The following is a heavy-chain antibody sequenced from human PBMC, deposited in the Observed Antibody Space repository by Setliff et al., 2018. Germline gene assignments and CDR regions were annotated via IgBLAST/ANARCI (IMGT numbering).Heavy chain of an antibody. CDR3: ARRGERFFNWFDP. Sequence: PGESLKISCKGSGYSFTDYWSAWVRQTPGKGLEWMGTIYPGNADTRYGPSFQGQVTISTDTSINTAFLQWNNLKASDTAVYYCARRGERFFNWFDPWGQGTLVTVSS. V-gene: IGHV5-51*01. D-gene: IGHD2-21*01. CDR2: IYPGNADT. CDR1: GYSFTDYW. J-gene: IGHJ5*02.